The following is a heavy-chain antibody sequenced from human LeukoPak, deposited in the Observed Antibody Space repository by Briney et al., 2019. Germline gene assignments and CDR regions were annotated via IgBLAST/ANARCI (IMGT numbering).Heavy chain of an antibody. CDR1: GFTFSSYA. V-gene: IGHV3-23*01. CDR3: AKELYGWYYDY. CDR2: ISGSGGST. Sequence: GGSLRLSCAASGFTFSSYAMSWVRQAPGKGLEWVSAISGSGGSTYYADSVKGRFTISRDNSKNTLYLHMKSLTAEDTAVYYCAKELYGWYYDYWGQGTLVTVSS. J-gene: IGHJ4*02. D-gene: IGHD6-19*01.